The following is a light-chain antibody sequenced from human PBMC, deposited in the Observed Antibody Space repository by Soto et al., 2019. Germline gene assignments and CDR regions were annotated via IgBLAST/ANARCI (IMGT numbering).Light chain of an antibody. CDR1: SSNIGSNT. J-gene: IGLJ2*01. CDR2: SNN. CDR3: AAWDDSLNGVV. Sequence: QSVLTQPPSASGNPGQSVTISCSGSSSNIGSNTVNWYQQLPGTAPKLLIYSNNQRPSGVPDRFSGSKSGTSASLAISVLQSEDEADYYCAAWDDSLNGVVFGGGTNVTVL. V-gene: IGLV1-44*01.